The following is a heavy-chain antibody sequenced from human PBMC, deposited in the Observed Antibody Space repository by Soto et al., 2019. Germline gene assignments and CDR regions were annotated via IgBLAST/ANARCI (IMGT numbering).Heavy chain of an antibody. CDR2: ISSSSSTI. Sequence: PGGSLRLSCAASGFTFSSYSMNWVRQAPGKGLEWVSYISSSSSTIYYADSVKGRFTTSRDNAKNSLYLQMNSLRAEDTAVYYCARDLWRCSSTSCRHPNWFDPWGQGTLVTVSS. J-gene: IGHJ5*02. CDR3: ARDLWRCSSTSCRHPNWFDP. CDR1: GFTFSSYS. V-gene: IGHV3-48*01. D-gene: IGHD2-2*01.